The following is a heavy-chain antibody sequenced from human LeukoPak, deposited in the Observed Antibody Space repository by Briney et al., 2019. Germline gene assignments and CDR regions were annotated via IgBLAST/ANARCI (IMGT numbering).Heavy chain of an antibody. CDR1: GFSFSNSNY. Sequence: GGSLRLSCAASGFSFSNSNYMHWVRQAPGKGLEYVSSISSNGGDTYYADSVKGRFIISRDNSKNTLNPQMGSLRAEDMAVYYCAGQYCSSTSCTTGAFDYWGQGTLVTVSS. CDR3: AGQYCSSTSCTTGAFDY. D-gene: IGHD2-2*01. V-gene: IGHV3-64*02. CDR2: ISSNGGDT. J-gene: IGHJ4*02.